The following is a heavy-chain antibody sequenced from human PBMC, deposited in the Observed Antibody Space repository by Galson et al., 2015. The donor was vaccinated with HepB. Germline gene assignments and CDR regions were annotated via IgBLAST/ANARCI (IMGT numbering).Heavy chain of an antibody. CDR1: GFTFSSYA. Sequence: SLRLSCAASGFTFSSYAMHWVRQAPGKGLEYVSAISSNGGSTYYANSVKGRFTISRDNSKNTLYLQMGSLRAEDMAVYYCARDHHASYSSSWRGWFDPWGQGTLVTVSS. V-gene: IGHV3-64*01. CDR3: ARDHHASYSSSWRGWFDP. CDR2: ISSNGGST. D-gene: IGHD6-13*01. J-gene: IGHJ5*02.